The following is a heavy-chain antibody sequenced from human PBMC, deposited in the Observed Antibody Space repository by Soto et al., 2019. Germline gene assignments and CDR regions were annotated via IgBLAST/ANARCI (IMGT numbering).Heavy chain of an antibody. V-gene: IGHV3-9*01. Sequence: EVQLVESGGGLVRPGRSLRLSCVGSGFTFEDYAMHWVRQAPGTGLEWVSYISWNSGKVDYVYSVKGRFTISRDNAKNSLYLQMNSLRPEDTAFYYCAKETPYGNTYFEAFDMLGQGTMVTVS. J-gene: IGHJ3*02. CDR1: GFTFEDYA. CDR3: AKETPYGNTYFEAFDM. D-gene: IGHD3-10*01. CDR2: ISWNSGKV.